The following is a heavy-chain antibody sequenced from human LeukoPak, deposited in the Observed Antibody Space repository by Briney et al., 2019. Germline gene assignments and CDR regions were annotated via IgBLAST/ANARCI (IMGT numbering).Heavy chain of an antibody. CDR3: AKTTPYANDAFDI. D-gene: IGHD1-14*01. CDR2: IGGSGSST. CDR1: GFTFSSYA. Sequence: GGSLRLSCAASGFTFSSYAMSWVRQAPGKGLEWVSAIGGSGSSTYYADSVKGRFTISRDNSKNTLYLQMNSLRAEDTAVYYCAKTTPYANDAFDIWGQGTMVTVSS. V-gene: IGHV3-23*01. J-gene: IGHJ3*02.